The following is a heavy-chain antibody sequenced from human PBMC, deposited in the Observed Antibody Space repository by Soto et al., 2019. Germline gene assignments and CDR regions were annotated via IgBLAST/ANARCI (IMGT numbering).Heavy chain of an antibody. D-gene: IGHD3-9*01. Sequence: ASVKVSCKASGYTFTSYDINWVRQATGQGLEWMGWMNPNSGNTGYAQKFQGRVTMTRNTSISTAYMELSSLRSEDTAVYYCARGKDLDYDILTGPNWFDPWGQGTLVTVSS. J-gene: IGHJ5*02. CDR3: ARGKDLDYDILTGPNWFDP. V-gene: IGHV1-8*01. CDR1: GYTFTSYD. CDR2: MNPNSGNT.